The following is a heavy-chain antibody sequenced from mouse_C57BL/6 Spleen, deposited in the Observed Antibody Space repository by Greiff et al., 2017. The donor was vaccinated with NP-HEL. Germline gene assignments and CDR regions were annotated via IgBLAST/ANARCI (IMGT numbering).Heavy chain of an antibody. Sequence: VQLQQSGAELVRPGASVTLSCKASGYTFTDYEMHWVKQTPVHGLEWIGAIDPETGGPAYNQKFKGKAILTADKSSSTAYMELRSLTSEDSAVYYCTRGATYYGSSLDYWGQGTTLTVSS. CDR3: TRGATYYGSSLDY. CDR1: GYTFTDYE. V-gene: IGHV1-15*01. J-gene: IGHJ2*01. CDR2: IDPETGGP. D-gene: IGHD1-1*01.